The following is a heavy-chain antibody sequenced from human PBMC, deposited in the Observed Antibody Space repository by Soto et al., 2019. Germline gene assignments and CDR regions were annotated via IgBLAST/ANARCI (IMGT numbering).Heavy chain of an antibody. J-gene: IGHJ3*01. Sequence: QITLKESGPTLVKPTQTLTLTCTFSGFSLTTVGVGVGWIRQPPGKALEWLALHYWDGDKRYSPSLKSRLTVTTDTSKNQVMLTMTNMDPVDTATYYCAHGTTVTTGGAFEVWGPGTTVTVSS. D-gene: IGHD4-17*01. V-gene: IGHV2-5*02. CDR3: AHGTTVTTGGAFEV. CDR2: HYWDGDK. CDR1: GFSLTTVGVG.